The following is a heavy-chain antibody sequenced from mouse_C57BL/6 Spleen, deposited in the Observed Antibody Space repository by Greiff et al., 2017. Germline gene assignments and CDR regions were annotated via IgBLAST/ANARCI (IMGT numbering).Heavy chain of an antibody. CDR1: GFTFSSYA. CDR3: TRGGDYYGSSYDYFDY. V-gene: IGHV5-9-1*02. D-gene: IGHD1-1*01. J-gene: IGHJ2*01. CDR2: ISSGGDYI. Sequence: EVKLVESGEGLVKPGGSLKLSCAASGFTFSSYAMSWVRQTPETRLEWVAYISSGGDYIYYADTVKGRFTISRDNARNTLYLQMSSLKSEDTAMYYCTRGGDYYGSSYDYFDYWGQGTTLTVAS.